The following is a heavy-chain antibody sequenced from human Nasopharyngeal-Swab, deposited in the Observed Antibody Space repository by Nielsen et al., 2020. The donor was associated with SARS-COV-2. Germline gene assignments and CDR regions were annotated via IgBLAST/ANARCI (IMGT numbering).Heavy chain of an antibody. V-gene: IGHV4-59*01. J-gene: IGHJ6*02. CDR3: ARVEGGFYRPYYYGMDV. CDR2: IYYSGST. D-gene: IGHD3-16*01. Sequence: GVGLEWIGYIYYSGSTNYNPSLKSRVTISVDTSKNQFSLKLSSVTAADTAVYYCARVEGGFYRPYYYGMDVWGQGTTVTVSS.